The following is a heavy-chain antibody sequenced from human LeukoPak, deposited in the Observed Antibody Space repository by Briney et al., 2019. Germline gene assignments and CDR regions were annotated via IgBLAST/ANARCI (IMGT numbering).Heavy chain of an antibody. CDR2: VSSSGTT. CDR3: VKMQGYMDV. V-gene: IGHV3-23*01. Sequence: GGSLRLSCAASGFTFSSYGMAWVRQAPGKGLEWVSGVSSSGTTYYADSVKGRFTISRDNSKNTLSLQMNTLRVEDTAVYYCVKMQGYMDVWGKETTVTVSS. CDR1: GFTFSSYG. J-gene: IGHJ6*03.